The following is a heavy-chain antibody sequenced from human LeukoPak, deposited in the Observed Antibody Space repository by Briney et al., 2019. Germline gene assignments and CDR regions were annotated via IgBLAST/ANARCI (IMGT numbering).Heavy chain of an antibody. D-gene: IGHD4-23*01. J-gene: IGHJ4*01. CDR2: ISWNSGSI. V-gene: IGHV3-9*03. Sequence: GGSLRLSCAASGFTLDDYAMHWVRQAPGKGLEWVSGISWNSGSIGYADSVKGRFTISRDNAKNSLYLQMNSLRAEDMALYYCAKLSGGNFGGGFDYWGQGTLVTVSS. CDR1: GFTLDDYA. CDR3: AKLSGGNFGGGFDY.